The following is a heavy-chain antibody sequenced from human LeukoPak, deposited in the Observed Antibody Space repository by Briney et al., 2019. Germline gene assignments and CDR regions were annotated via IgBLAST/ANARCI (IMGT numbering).Heavy chain of an antibody. Sequence: GGSLRLSCAASGFTFSSYGMHRVRQAPDKGLEWVAVIWYDGSNKYYADSVKGRFTISRDNSKNTLYLQMNSLRAEDTAVYYCARGTRFYRLDYWGQGTLVTVSS. J-gene: IGHJ4*02. CDR2: IWYDGSNK. CDR1: GFTFSSYG. D-gene: IGHD2/OR15-2a*01. CDR3: ARGTRFYRLDY. V-gene: IGHV3-33*01.